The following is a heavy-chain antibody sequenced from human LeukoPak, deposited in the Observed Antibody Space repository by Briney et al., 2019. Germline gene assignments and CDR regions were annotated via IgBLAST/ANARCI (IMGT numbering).Heavy chain of an antibody. CDR1: GYTFTSYG. J-gene: IGHJ4*02. D-gene: IGHD5-18*01. V-gene: IGHV1-18*01. CDR3: ATAPHVAMGDY. Sequence: ASVKVSCKASGYTFTSYGISWVRQAPGQGLEWMGWISAYNGNTNYAQKFQGRVTMTEDTSTDTAYMELSSLRSEDTAVYYCATAPHVAMGDYWGQGTLVTVSS. CDR2: ISAYNGNT.